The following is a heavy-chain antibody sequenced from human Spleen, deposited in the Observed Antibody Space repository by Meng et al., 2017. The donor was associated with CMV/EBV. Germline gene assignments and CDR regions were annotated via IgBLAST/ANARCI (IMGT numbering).Heavy chain of an antibody. CDR2: IHPNTGGT. CDR1: GYTFTGHY. CDR3: ARDHNWGPDY. V-gene: IGHV1-2*02. D-gene: IGHD7-27*01. Sequence: ASVKVSCKASGYTFTGHYMHWVRQAPGQGLEWMGWIHPNTGGTNYAQNFQGRVTMTRDTSIRTVYMELSSLRSDDTAMYYCARDHNWGPDYWGQGTLVTVSP. J-gene: IGHJ4*02.